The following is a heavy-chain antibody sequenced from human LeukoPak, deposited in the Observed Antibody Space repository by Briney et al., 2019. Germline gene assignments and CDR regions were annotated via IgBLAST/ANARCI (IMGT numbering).Heavy chain of an antibody. J-gene: IGHJ6*02. V-gene: IGHV1-69*04. Sequence: ASVKVSCKASGYTFTSYGISWVRQAPGQGLEWMGRIIPILGIANYAQKFQGRVTITADKSTSTAYMELSSLRSEDTAVYYCARDLSDYGMDVWGQGTTVTVSS. CDR2: IIPILGIA. CDR3: ARDLSDYGMDV. CDR1: GYTFTSYG.